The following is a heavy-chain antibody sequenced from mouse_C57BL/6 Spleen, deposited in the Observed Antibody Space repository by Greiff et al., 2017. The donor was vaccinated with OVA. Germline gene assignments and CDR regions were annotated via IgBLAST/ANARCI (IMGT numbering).Heavy chain of an antibody. V-gene: IGHV1-59*01. CDR1: GYTFTSYW. J-gene: IGHJ4*01. CDR3: ARGGGAPYYAMDY. CDR2: IDPSDSYT. Sequence: VQLQQPGAELVRPGTSVKLSCKASGYTFTSYWMHWVKQRPGQGLEWIGVIDPSDSYTNYNQKFKGKATLTVDTSSSTAYMQLSSLTSEDSAVYYCARGGGAPYYAMDYWGQGTSVTVSS.